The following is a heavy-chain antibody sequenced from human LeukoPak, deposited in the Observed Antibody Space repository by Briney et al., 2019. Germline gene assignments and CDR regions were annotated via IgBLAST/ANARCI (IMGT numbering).Heavy chain of an antibody. CDR2: ISHDGNTK. J-gene: IGHJ5*02. CDR3: ARKRDYYHGPPPFDP. V-gene: IGHV3-30*03. CDR1: GFSFSSHG. D-gene: IGHD3-10*01. Sequence: GGSLRLSCAASGFSFSSHGMHWVRQAPGKGLEWVAVISHDGNTKYYADSVKGRFTITRDNSKNTLFLQTNSLRADDTAMYYCARKRDYYHGPPPFDPWGQGTLVTVSS.